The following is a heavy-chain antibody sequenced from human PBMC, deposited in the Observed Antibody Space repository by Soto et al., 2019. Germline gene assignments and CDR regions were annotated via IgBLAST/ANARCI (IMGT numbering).Heavy chain of an antibody. CDR1: GFTFSSYS. D-gene: IGHD2-15*01. V-gene: IGHV3-21*01. CDR3: ASALGYCSGGSCYSGHAFDI. J-gene: IGHJ3*02. CDR2: ISSSSSYI. Sequence: TGGSLRLSCAASGFTFSSYSMNWVRQAPGKGLEWVSSISSSSSYIYYADSVKGRFTISRDNAKNSLYLQMNSLRAEDTAVYYCASALGYCSGGSCYSGHAFDIWGQGTMVTVSS.